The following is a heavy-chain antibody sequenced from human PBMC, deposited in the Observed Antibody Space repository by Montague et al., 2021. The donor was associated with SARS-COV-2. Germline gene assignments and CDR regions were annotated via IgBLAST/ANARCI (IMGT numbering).Heavy chain of an antibody. Sequence: SETLSLTCTVSGGSISSSSYYWGWIRQPPGKGLEWIGSIYYSGSTYYNPSLKSRVTISVDTSKNQFSLKLSSVTAADTAVYYCARQEMRYSRIGSTGGNWFDPWGQGTLVTVSS. V-gene: IGHV4-39*01. CDR3: ARQEMRYSRIGSTGGNWFDP. D-gene: IGHD6-13*01. CDR1: GGSISSSSYY. J-gene: IGHJ5*02. CDR2: IYYSGST.